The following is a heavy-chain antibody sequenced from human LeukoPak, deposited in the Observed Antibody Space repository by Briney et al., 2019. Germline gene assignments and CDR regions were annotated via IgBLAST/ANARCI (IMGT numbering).Heavy chain of an antibody. CDR2: ISSSSSYI. Sequence: GGSLRLSCAASGFTFSSYSMNWVRQAPGKGLEWVSSISSSSSYIYYADSVKGRFTISRDNAKNSLYLQTNSLRAEDTAVYYCARVGSGWSYFDYWGQGTLVTVSS. D-gene: IGHD6-19*01. J-gene: IGHJ4*02. CDR3: ARVGSGWSYFDY. CDR1: GFTFSSYS. V-gene: IGHV3-21*01.